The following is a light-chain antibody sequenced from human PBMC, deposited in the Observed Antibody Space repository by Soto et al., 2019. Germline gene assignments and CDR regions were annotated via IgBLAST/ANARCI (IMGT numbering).Light chain of an antibody. V-gene: IGLV2-8*01. CDR2: EVT. CDR3: SSYAGSPYA. CDR1: SSDVGGYNS. Sequence: QSALTQPPSASGSPGQSVTISCTGTSSDVGGYNSVSWYQQHPGKAPKLLIYEVTKRPSGVPDRFSGSRSGNTASLTVSGLQAEDEADYYCSSYAGSPYAFGAGTKVTVL. J-gene: IGLJ1*01.